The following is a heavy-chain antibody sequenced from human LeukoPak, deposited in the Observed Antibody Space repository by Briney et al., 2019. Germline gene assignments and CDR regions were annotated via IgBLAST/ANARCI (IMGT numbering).Heavy chain of an antibody. D-gene: IGHD3-10*01. CDR3: ARHGGFGELVFDP. J-gene: IGHJ5*02. V-gene: IGHV5-51*01. CDR2: IFPGDSDT. Sequence: GESLKISCKGSGYSFNTYWIGWVRQMPGKGLEWMGIIFPGDSDTRYSPSFQGQVTISADKSISTAYLQWSSLKASDSAMYYCARHGGFGELVFDPWGQGTLVTVSS. CDR1: GYSFNTYW.